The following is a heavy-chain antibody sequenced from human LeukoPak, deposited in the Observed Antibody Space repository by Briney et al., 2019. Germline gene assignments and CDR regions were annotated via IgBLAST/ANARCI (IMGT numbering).Heavy chain of an antibody. CDR3: AKDTRLGFGDPSPWFDP. CDR1: GFTFSSYG. Sequence: GGSLRLSCAASGFTFSSYGMHWVRQAPGKGLEWVAVIWYDGSNKYYADSVKGRFTISRDNSKNTLYQQMNSLRAEDTAVYYCAKDTRLGFGDPSPWFDPWGQGTLVTVSS. V-gene: IGHV3-33*06. D-gene: IGHD3-10*01. CDR2: IWYDGSNK. J-gene: IGHJ5*02.